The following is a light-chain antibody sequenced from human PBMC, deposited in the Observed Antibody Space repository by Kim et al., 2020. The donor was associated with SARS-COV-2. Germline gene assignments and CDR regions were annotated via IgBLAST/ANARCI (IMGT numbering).Light chain of an antibody. Sequence: LSPGAGAPLSCRASQSVSSYLAWYQQKPGQAPRLLIYDASNRATGIPARFSGSGSGTDFTLTISSLEPEDFAVYYCQQRSNWLITFGQGTRLEIK. CDR2: DAS. J-gene: IGKJ5*01. V-gene: IGKV3-11*01. CDR3: QQRSNWLIT. CDR1: QSVSSY.